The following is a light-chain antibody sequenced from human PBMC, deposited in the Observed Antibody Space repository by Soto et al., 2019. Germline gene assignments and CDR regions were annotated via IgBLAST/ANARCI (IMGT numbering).Light chain of an antibody. CDR1: ETVRSN. J-gene: IGKJ4*01. Sequence: RVMTQSPDTLSVSPGERATLSCRASETVRSNLAWYQQKPGQAPRLLIYAASTRATGIPARFIGNGSGTEFTLTISSLQSEDFAVYYCQQYGSSPLTFGGGTKVDIK. CDR2: AAS. CDR3: QQYGSSPLT. V-gene: IGKV3D-15*02.